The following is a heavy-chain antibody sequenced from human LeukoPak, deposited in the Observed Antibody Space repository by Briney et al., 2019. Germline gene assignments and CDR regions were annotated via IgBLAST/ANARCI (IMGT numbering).Heavy chain of an antibody. CDR3: AREVTYYDILTGYYYYMDV. D-gene: IGHD3-9*01. CDR2: ISAYNGNT. CDR1: GYTFTSYG. V-gene: IGHV1-18*01. J-gene: IGHJ6*03. Sequence: ASVKVSCKASGYTFTSYGISWVRQAPGQGLEWMGWISAYNGNTNYAQKLQGRVTMTTDTSTSTAYMELRSLRSDDTAVYYCAREVTYYDILTGYYYYMDVWGKGTTVTISS.